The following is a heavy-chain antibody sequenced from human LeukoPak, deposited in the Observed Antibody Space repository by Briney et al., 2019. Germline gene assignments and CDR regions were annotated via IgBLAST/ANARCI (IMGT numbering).Heavy chain of an antibody. CDR3: ARGYGIVVVPAAIREAAFDI. J-gene: IGHJ3*02. CDR2: ISSSSSTI. V-gene: IGHV3-48*04. CDR1: GFTFSSYS. D-gene: IGHD2-2*01. Sequence: GGSLRLSCAASGFTFSSYSMNWVRQAPGKGLEWVSYISSSSSTIYYADSVKGRFTISRDNAKNSLYLQMNSLRAEDTAVYYCARGYGIVVVPAAIREAAFDIWGQGTMVTVSS.